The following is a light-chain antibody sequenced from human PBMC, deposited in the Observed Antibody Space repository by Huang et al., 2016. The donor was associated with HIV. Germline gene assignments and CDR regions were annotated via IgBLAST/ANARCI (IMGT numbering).Light chain of an antibody. V-gene: IGKV3-11*01. J-gene: IGKJ4*01. CDR3: QQRSNFLT. Sequence: PGERATLSCRASQSVASYLAWYQQKPGQAPRLLIYDASNRATGIPARFSGSGSGTDFTLTISSLEPEDVAVYYWQQRSNFLTFGGGTKVEIK. CDR1: QSVASY. CDR2: DAS.